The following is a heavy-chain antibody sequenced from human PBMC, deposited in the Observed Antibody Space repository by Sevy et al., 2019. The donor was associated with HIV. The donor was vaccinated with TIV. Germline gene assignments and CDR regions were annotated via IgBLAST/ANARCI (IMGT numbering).Heavy chain of an antibody. D-gene: IGHD3-22*01. CDR3: ASAREYYEDNSGYFDY. CDR2: FDPEDGET. CDR1: GHTLNQLS. J-gene: IGHJ4*02. Sequence: ASVKVSCKVSGHTLNQLSMDWVRQAPGKGLEWMGRFDPEDGETIYAQRFQGRFTMTEDTSTDTAYMHLSSLRSEDTAVSYCASAREYYEDNSGYFDYWGQGTLVTVSS. V-gene: IGHV1-24*01.